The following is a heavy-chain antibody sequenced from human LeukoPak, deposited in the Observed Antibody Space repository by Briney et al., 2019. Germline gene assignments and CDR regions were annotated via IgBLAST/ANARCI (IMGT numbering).Heavy chain of an antibody. Sequence: PGGSLRLSCAASGFTFSSYWMHWVRQAPGKGLVWVSRINSDGSSTSYADSVKGRFTISRDNAKNTLYLQMNSLRAEDTAVYYCARVGQLWFGEGWFDPWGQGTLVTVSS. J-gene: IGHJ5*02. CDR1: GFTFSSYW. CDR2: INSDGSST. CDR3: ARVGQLWFGEGWFDP. D-gene: IGHD3-10*01. V-gene: IGHV3-74*01.